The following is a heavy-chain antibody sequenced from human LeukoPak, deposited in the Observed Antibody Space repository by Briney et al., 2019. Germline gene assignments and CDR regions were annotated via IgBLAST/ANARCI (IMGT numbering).Heavy chain of an antibody. D-gene: IGHD2-2*01. Sequence: GGSLRLSCAASGFTFRSDAMSWVRQAPGKGLEWVSAISGSGGSTYYADSVKGRFTISRDNSKNTLYLQMNSLRAEDTAVYYCAKAPSSTGGAFDIWGRGPMVTVSS. CDR2: ISGSGGST. CDR1: GFTFRSDA. V-gene: IGHV3-23*01. CDR3: AKAPSSTGGAFDI. J-gene: IGHJ3*02.